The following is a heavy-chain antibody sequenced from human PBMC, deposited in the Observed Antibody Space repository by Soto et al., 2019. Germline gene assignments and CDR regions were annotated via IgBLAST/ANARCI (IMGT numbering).Heavy chain of an antibody. CDR2: FDPEDGET. J-gene: IGHJ3*02. CDR1: GYTLTELS. Sequence: GASVKVSCKVSGYTLTELSMHWVRQAPGKGLEWMGGFDPEDGETIYAQKFQGRVTMTEDTSTDTAYMELSSLRSEDTAVYYCATDHMAEDAFDIWGQGTMVTVSS. V-gene: IGHV1-24*01. CDR3: ATDHMAEDAFDI.